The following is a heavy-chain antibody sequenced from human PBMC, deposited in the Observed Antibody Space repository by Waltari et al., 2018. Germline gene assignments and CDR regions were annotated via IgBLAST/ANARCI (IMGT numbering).Heavy chain of an antibody. CDR2: INHSGST. CDR3: ARGDLGYCSSTSCYTLFDY. CDR1: GGSFSGYY. Sequence: QVQLQQWGAGLLKPSEPLSLTCAVYGGSFSGYYWSWIRQPPGKGLEWIGEINHSGSTNYNPSLKSRVTISVDTSKNQFSLKLSSVTAADTAVYYCARGDLGYCSSTSCYTLFDYWGQGTLVTVSS. J-gene: IGHJ4*02. D-gene: IGHD2-2*02. V-gene: IGHV4-34*01.